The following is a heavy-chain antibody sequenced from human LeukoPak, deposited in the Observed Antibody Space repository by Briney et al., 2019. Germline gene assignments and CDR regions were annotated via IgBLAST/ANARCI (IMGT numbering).Heavy chain of an antibody. V-gene: IGHV3-30*02. CDR3: ARDHWFDP. CDR1: GFTFSSFG. J-gene: IGHJ5*02. CDR2: IRYDGSNK. Sequence: LAGGSLRLSCAASGFTFSSFGMHWVRQAPGKGLEWVAFIRYDGSNKYYADSVKGRFTISRDNAKNSLYLQMNSLRAEDTAVYYCARDHWFDPWGQGTLVTVSS.